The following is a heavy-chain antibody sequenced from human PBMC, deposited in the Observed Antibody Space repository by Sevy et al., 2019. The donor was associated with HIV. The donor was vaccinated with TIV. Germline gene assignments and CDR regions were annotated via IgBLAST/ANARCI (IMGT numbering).Heavy chain of an antibody. D-gene: IGHD6-13*01. V-gene: IGHV4-4*07. CDR1: GGSISSYY. CDR2: IYTSGIT. J-gene: IGHJ6*03. CDR3: ARGGIAAAGHYYYYYMDV. Sequence: SETLSLTCTVSGGSISSYYWSWIRQPAGKGLEWIGRIYTSGITNYNPSLKSRVTMSVDTSKNQFSLKLSSVTAADTAVYYCARGGIAAAGHYYYYYMDVWGKGTTVTVSS.